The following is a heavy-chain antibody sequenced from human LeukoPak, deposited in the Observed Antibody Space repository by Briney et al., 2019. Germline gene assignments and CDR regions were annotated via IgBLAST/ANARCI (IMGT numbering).Heavy chain of an antibody. D-gene: IGHD5-12*01. CDR1: GGSISTYY. J-gene: IGHJ5*02. Sequence: PSETLSLTCTVSGGSISTYYWSWIRQPPGKGLEWIGYISYSGNTNYNPSLKSRVTISIDTSKNQFSLKLSSVTAADTAVYYCARHFGSGFDRWFDPWGQGSLVIVSS. V-gene: IGHV4-59*08. CDR2: ISYSGNT. CDR3: ARHFGSGFDRWFDP.